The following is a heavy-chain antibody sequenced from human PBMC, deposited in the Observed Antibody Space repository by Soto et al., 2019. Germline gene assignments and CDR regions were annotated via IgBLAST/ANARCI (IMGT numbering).Heavy chain of an antibody. CDR3: AREGPAPYYYYGMDV. CDR1: GYTFTSYG. J-gene: IGHJ6*02. Sequence: ASVKVSCKASGYTFTSYGISWVRQAPGQGLEWMGWISGYNGNTNYAQNLQGRVTMTTDTSTSTAYMELRSLRSDDTAVYYCAREGPAPYYYYGMDVWGQGSTVTVSS. CDR2: ISGYNGNT. V-gene: IGHV1-18*01.